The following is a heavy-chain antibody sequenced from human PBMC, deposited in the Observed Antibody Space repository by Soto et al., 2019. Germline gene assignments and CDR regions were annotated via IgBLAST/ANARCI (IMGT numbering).Heavy chain of an antibody. D-gene: IGHD2-2*01. CDR3: ARVPTIYGMDV. CDR1: GYTFTGYY. CDR2: IHPNSGGT. Sequence: EASVKVTCKASGYTFTGYYMHWVRQAPGQGLEWMGWIHPNSGGTNYAQKFQGRVTMTRDTSISTAYMELSRLRSDDTAVYYCARVPTIYGMDVWGQGTTVTVSS. J-gene: IGHJ6*02. V-gene: IGHV1-2*02.